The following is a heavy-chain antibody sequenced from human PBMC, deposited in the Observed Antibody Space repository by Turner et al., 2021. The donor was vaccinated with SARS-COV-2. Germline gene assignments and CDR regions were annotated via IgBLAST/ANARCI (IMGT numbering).Heavy chain of an antibody. CDR1: GFTFSDYY. CDR2: IYSGGST. V-gene: IGHV3-66*01. J-gene: IGHJ4*02. CDR3: ARDYGDYYFDY. Sequence: VQLVESGGGLVKPGGSLRLSCAASGFTFSDYYMSWVRQAPGKGLEWVSVIYSGGSTYYTDSVKGRFTISRDNSKNTLYLQMNSLRAEDTAVYYCARDYGDYYFDYWGQGTLVTVSS. D-gene: IGHD4-17*01.